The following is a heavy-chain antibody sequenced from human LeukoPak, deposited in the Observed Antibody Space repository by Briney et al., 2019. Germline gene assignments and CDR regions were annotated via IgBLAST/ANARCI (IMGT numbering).Heavy chain of an antibody. D-gene: IGHD3-22*01. J-gene: IGHJ3*02. Sequence: SVKVSCKASGGTFSSYAISWVRQAPGQGLEWMGGIIPIFGTANYAQKFQGRVTITADESTSTAYMELSSLRSEDTAVYYCPRRLNYYDSSGYVGAFDIWGQGTMVTVSS. CDR3: PRRLNYYDSSGYVGAFDI. V-gene: IGHV1-69*13. CDR2: IIPIFGTA. CDR1: GGTFSSYA.